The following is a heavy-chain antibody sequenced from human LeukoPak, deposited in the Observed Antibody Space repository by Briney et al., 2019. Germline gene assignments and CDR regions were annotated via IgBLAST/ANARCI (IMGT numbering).Heavy chain of an antibody. Sequence: PGGSLRLSCAVSGFTFSSYAMSWVRQAPGKGLEWVSLISGSGGSTYYADSVKGRFTISRDNSENTLYLQMNSLGADDTAVYYCAKTGAGIFAGGGTGYFDYWGQGTLVTVSS. CDR2: ISGSGGST. V-gene: IGHV3-23*01. J-gene: IGHJ4*02. CDR3: AKTGAGIFAGGGTGYFDY. CDR1: GFTFSSYA. D-gene: IGHD6-13*01.